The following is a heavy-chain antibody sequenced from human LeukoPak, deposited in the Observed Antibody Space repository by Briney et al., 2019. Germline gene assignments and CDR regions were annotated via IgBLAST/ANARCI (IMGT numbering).Heavy chain of an antibody. Sequence: ASVKVSCKTSGYTFTGYYMHWVRQAPGQGLEWMGWINPNSGGTNYAQKFQGRVTMTRDTSISTAYMELSRLTSDDTAMYYCARGDRVPAAVAFDYWGQGTLVTVSS. J-gene: IGHJ4*02. CDR1: GYTFTGYY. D-gene: IGHD2-2*01. CDR2: INPNSGGT. CDR3: ARGDRVPAAVAFDY. V-gene: IGHV1-2*02.